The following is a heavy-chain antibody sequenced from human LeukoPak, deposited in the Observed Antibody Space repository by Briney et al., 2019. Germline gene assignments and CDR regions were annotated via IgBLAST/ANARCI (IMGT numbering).Heavy chain of an antibody. CDR3: ARGWSNIVVVVAATLPDY. D-gene: IGHD2-15*01. V-gene: IGHV4-34*01. CDR2: INHSGST. Sequence: PSETLSLTCAVYGESFRGYYWSWIRQPPGKGLEWIGEINHSGSTNYNPSPTSRGTISFDTSTNQSSPKLSSVTAADTAVYYCARGWSNIVVVVAATLPDYWGQGTLVTVSS. J-gene: IGHJ4*02. CDR1: GESFRGYY.